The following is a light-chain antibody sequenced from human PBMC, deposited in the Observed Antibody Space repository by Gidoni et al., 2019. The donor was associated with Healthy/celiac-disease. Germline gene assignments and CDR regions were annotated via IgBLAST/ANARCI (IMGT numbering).Light chain of an antibody. J-gene: IGLJ2*01. V-gene: IGLV3-21*02. Sequence: SYVLTQPPSVSVAPGQTARITCGGNNIGSKSVHWHQQKPGQAPVLVVYDDSDRTSGTPERFSGSNSGNTATVTISRVEAGDEADYDCQVWDSSSDHVVFGGGTKLTVL. CDR3: QVWDSSSDHVV. CDR1: NIGSKS. CDR2: DDS.